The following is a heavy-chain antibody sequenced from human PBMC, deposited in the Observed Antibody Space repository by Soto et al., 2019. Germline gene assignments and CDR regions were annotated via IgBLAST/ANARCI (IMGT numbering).Heavy chain of an antibody. Sequence: QVQLVQSGAEVKKPGASVKVSCKASGYTFTSYGISWVRQAPGQGLEWMGWISAYNGNTNYAQKLQGRVTMTPDTSTSTAYMELRSLRSGDTAVYYCAREGYCSGGSCYSVWFDPWGQGTLVTVSS. D-gene: IGHD2-15*01. CDR1: GYTFTSYG. CDR3: AREGYCSGGSCYSVWFDP. J-gene: IGHJ5*02. CDR2: ISAYNGNT. V-gene: IGHV1-18*01.